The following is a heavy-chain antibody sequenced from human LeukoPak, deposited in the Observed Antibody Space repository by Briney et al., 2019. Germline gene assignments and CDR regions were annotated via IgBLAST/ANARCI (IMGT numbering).Heavy chain of an antibody. CDR1: GFTFTAYL. V-gene: IGHV3-30-3*01. CDR2: MSSDGNAM. Sequence: GRSLRLSCAASGFTFTAYLIHWVRQAPGKGLEWVAVMSSDGNAMFYADSVKGRFTISRDNSKNTLYLQMNILRAEDTAVYYCVRESEYYFDHSASFDYWGQGTLVTVSS. CDR3: VRESEYYFDHSASFDY. J-gene: IGHJ4*02. D-gene: IGHD3-22*01.